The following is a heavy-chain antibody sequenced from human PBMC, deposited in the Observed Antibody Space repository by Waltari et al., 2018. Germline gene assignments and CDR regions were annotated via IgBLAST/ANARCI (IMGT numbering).Heavy chain of an antibody. V-gene: IGHV4-39*07. CDR3: ARDGQAIDIVATIGLDY. D-gene: IGHD5-12*01. CDR2: IYYSGST. J-gene: IGHJ4*02. CDR1: GGSISSSSYY. Sequence: QLQLQESGPGLVKPSETLSLTCTVSGGSISSSSYYWGWIRQPPGKGLEWIGSIYYSGSTYYNPSLKSRVTISVDTSKNQFSLKLSSVTAADTAVYYCARDGQAIDIVATIGLDYWGQGTLVIVSS.